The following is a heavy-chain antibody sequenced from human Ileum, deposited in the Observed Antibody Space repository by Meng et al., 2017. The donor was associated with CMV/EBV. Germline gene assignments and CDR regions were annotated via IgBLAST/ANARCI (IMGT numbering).Heavy chain of an antibody. J-gene: IGHJ5*01. CDR3: VNRAWLES. Sequence: VRLVGAGGGLVQREGSLRLSCAASGFTFSSQTMSWVRQAPGKGLEWVSNIADSGGSTYYADSVKGRFTISRDNSKNTLYLQMNSLRAEDTAVYYCVNRAWLESWGQGTLVTVSS. CDR2: IADSGGST. V-gene: IGHV3-23*04. CDR1: GFTFSSQT.